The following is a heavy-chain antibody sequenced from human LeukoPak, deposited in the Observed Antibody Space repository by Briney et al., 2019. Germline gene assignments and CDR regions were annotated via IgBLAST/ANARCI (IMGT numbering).Heavy chain of an antibody. V-gene: IGHV3-23*01. J-gene: IGHJ4*02. Sequence: GGSLRLSCAASGFTFSSYAMNWVRQAPGKGLEWVSGISGFGGSTYYAPSVKGRLTISRDNFGNMLYLHLDSLRVEDTAIYYCARRSGSSWSSFDYWGQGALVTVSS. CDR2: ISGFGGST. D-gene: IGHD6-13*01. CDR1: GFTFSSYA. CDR3: ARRSGSSWSSFDY.